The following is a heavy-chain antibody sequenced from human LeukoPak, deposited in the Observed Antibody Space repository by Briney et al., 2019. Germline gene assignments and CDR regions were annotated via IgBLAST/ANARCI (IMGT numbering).Heavy chain of an antibody. CDR1: GFTFSSYG. Sequence: PGGSLRLSCAASGFTFSSYGMNWVRQAPGKGLEWVSSISTSSSYIYYADSMKGRFTISRDNAKNSLYLQMNSLRAEDTAVYYCARDHIAVAGSLDYWGQGTLVTVSS. V-gene: IGHV3-21*01. CDR2: ISTSSSYI. D-gene: IGHD6-19*01. CDR3: ARDHIAVAGSLDY. J-gene: IGHJ4*02.